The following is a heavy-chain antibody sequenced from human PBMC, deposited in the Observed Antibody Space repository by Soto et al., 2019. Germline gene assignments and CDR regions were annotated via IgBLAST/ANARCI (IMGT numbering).Heavy chain of an antibody. CDR3: LRLLAVAASYYYYGMDV. J-gene: IGHJ6*01. CDR1: GYIFTNYW. D-gene: IGHD6-19*01. CDR2: IYPTNSDT. Sequence: PGESLKISCKGSGYIFTNYWIGWVRQMPGKGLEWMGMIYPTNSDTRYSPTFQGQVTISADKSISTANLKWSSLKASETAMYNCLRLLAVAASYYYYGMDVWEKETTVTVSS. V-gene: IGHV5-51*01.